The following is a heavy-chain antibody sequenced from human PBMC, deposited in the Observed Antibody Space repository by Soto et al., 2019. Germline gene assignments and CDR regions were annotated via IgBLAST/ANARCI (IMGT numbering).Heavy chain of an antibody. CDR3: TTDRGIVVVVDDYFDY. CDR1: GFTFSNAW. CDR2: IKSKTDGGTT. D-gene: IGHD2-15*01. Sequence: PGGSLRLSCAASGFTFSNAWMSWVRQAPGKGLEWVGRIKSKTDGGTTDYAAPVKGRFTISRDDSKNTLYLQMNSLKTEDTAVYYCTTDRGIVVVVDDYFDYWGQGTLVTVSS. V-gene: IGHV3-15*01. J-gene: IGHJ4*02.